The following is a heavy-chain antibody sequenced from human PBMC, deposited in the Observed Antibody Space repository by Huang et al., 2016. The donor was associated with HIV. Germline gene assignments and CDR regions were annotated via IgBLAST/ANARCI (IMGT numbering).Heavy chain of an antibody. Sequence: QVQLVQSGSELKKPGASVKVSCKASGYTFSNYAMNWVRQAPGQGLEWMGWINTNTGNPTYAQGFTGRFVFSLDTSVSTAYLQISSLKAEDTAVYYCARDHQWLVYWGPPSDTFDIWGQGTMVTVSS. CDR2: INTNTGNP. D-gene: IGHD6-19*01. V-gene: IGHV7-4-1*02. CDR1: GYTFSNYA. CDR3: ARDHQWLVYWGPPSDTFDI. J-gene: IGHJ3*02.